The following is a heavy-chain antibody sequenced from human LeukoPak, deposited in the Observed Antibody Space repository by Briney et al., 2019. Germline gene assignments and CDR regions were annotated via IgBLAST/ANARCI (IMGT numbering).Heavy chain of an antibody. J-gene: IGHJ6*02. Sequence: GGSLRLSCVSSGFTFSSYWMMWVRQAPGKGLEWVATIEKDGSQEYYVDSVKGRFTISRDNAKNSLYLQMNSLRPEDTALYYCAKGFLYYYYYGMDVWGQGTTVTVFS. CDR1: GFTFSSYW. V-gene: IGHV3-7*03. CDR3: AKGFLYYYYYGMDV. CDR2: IEKDGSQE. D-gene: IGHD2-21*01.